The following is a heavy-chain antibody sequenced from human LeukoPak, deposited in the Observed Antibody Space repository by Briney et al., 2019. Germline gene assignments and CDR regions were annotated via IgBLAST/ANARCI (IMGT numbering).Heavy chain of an antibody. J-gene: IGHJ4*02. CDR1: GFTFGDYA. D-gene: IGHD1-26*01. Sequence: GGSLRLSCTASGFTFGDYAMSWVRQAPGKGLEWVGFIRSKAYGGTTEYAASVKGRFTISRDDSKSIAHLQMNSLKTEDTAVYYCTARRGGSRLDYWGQGTLVTVPS. CDR3: TARRGGSRLDY. V-gene: IGHV3-49*04. CDR2: IRSKAYGGTT.